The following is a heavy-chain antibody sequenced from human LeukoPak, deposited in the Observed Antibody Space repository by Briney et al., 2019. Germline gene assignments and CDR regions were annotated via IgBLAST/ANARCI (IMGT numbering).Heavy chain of an antibody. Sequence: SETLSLTCTVSGGSISSGGYYWSWIRQPPGKGLEWIGYIYHSGSTYYNPSLKSRVTISVDRSKNQFSLKLSSVTAADTAVYYCARGGVVAGTERGYDYWGQGTLVTVSS. CDR2: IYHSGST. D-gene: IGHD6-19*01. CDR3: ARGGVVAGTERGYDY. V-gene: IGHV4-30-2*01. J-gene: IGHJ4*02. CDR1: GGSISSGGYY.